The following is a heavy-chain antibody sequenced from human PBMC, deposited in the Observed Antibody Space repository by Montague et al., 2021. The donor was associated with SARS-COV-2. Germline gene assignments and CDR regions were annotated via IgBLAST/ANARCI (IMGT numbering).Heavy chain of an antibody. CDR2: INWNGGDT. D-gene: IGHD1-26*01. J-gene: IGHJ4*02. Sequence: YLSLSCSASGFTFTDYTMNWVRQVPGKGLEWVSGINWNGGDTGYADSVKGRFTISRDNAKNSLYLQMNSLRDEDTAFYYCAGVKVGATIDYWGQGTLVTVSS. V-gene: IGHV3-20*04. CDR3: AGVKVGATIDY. CDR1: GFTFTDYT.